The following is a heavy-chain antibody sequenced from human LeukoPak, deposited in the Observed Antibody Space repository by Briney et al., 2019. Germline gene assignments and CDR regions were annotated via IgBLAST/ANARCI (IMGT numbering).Heavy chain of an antibody. Sequence: GGSLRLSCAASGFTFSSYAMSWVRQAPGRGLEWVSTISGSGDSTYYADSVKGRFTISRDNSKNTLYLQMNSLRPEDTAVYYCPKGCASTSCYASEYWGQGTLVTVSS. CDR1: GFTFSSYA. D-gene: IGHD2-2*01. J-gene: IGHJ4*02. CDR2: ISGSGDST. V-gene: IGHV3-23*01. CDR3: PKGCASTSCYASEY.